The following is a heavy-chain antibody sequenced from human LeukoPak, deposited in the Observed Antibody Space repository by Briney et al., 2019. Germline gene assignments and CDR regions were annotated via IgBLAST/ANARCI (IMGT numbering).Heavy chain of an antibody. J-gene: IGHJ6*03. CDR3: AKEFREAYYYMDV. CDR1: GFTFSSYG. D-gene: IGHD2-21*01. CDR2: IRYDGSNK. V-gene: IGHV3-30*02. Sequence: SGGSLRLSCAASGFTFSSYGMHWVRQAPGRGLEWVAFIRYDGSNKYYADSVKGRFTISRDNSKNTLYLQMNSLRAEDTAVYYCAKEFREAYYYMDVWGKGTTVTVSS.